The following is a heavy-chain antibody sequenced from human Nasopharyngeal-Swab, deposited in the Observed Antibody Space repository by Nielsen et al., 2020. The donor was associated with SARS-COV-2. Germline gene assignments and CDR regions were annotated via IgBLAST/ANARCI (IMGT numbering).Heavy chain of an antibody. CDR1: VYTFTSYG. CDR2: ISAYNGNT. D-gene: IGHD6-13*01. CDR3: ARDEQLVPNCFDP. V-gene: IGHV1-18*01. Sequence: SVKVSCKASVYTFTSYGISWVRQAPGQGLEWMGWISAYNGNTNYAQKLQGRVTMTTDTSTSTAYMELRSLRSDDTAVYYCARDEQLVPNCFDPWGQGTLVTVSS. J-gene: IGHJ5*02.